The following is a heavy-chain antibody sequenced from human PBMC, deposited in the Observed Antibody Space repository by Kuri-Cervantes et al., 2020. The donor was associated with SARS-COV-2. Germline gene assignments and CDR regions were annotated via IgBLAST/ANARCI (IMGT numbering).Heavy chain of an antibody. CDR1: GVSLSGYY. D-gene: IGHD3-10*01. Sequence: SETLSLTCAVSGVSLSGYYWSWIRQPPGKGLEWIGEINHSGSTNYNPSLRSRVTISVDTSSNHFSLRLTSVTAADTAIYYCARKGTVVRGMKSSWLDPWGQGMLVTVSS. CDR2: INHSGST. J-gene: IGHJ5*02. CDR3: ARKGTVVRGMKSSWLDP. V-gene: IGHV4-34*01.